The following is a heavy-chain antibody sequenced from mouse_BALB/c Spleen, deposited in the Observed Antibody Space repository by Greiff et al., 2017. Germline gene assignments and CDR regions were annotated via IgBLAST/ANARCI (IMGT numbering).Heavy chain of an antibody. V-gene: IGHV5-9-4*01. CDR2: ISSGGSYT. CDR3: ARGSYGYDY. Sequence: EVHLVESGGGLVKPGGSLKLSCAASGFTFSSYAMSWVRQSPEKRLEWVAEISSGGSYTYYPDTVTGRFTISRDNAKNTLYLEMSSLRSEDTAMYYCARGSYGYDYWGQGTTLTVSS. D-gene: IGHD1-2*01. CDR1: GFTFSSYA. J-gene: IGHJ2*01.